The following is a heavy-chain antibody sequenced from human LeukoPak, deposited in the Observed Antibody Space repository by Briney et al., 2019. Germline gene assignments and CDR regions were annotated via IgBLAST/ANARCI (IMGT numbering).Heavy chain of an antibody. V-gene: IGHV1-46*01. CDR3: ARFYYDILTGYLDY. Sequence: ASVKVSCKAFGYTFTSNYMHWVRQAPGQGPEWMGVISPSGGSTTYAQKFQGRVTLTRDMSTSTDYLELSSLRSEDTAVYYCARFYYDILTGYLDYWGQGTLVTVSS. J-gene: IGHJ4*02. CDR1: GYTFTSNY. D-gene: IGHD3-9*01. CDR2: ISPSGGST.